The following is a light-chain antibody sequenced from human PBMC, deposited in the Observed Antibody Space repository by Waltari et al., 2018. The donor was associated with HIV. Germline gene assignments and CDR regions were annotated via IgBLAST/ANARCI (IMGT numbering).Light chain of an antibody. CDR3: QQYGSLQWT. CDR2: GAS. CDR1: QSVTSTY. Sequence: IVLTQSPGTLYLSPGERATLSCRASQSVTSTYFAWYQQKPGQAPRLLIYGASSRATGIPDRFSCTGSGTDFTLTISRLEPEDFALYYCQQYGSLQWTFGQGTKVEIK. V-gene: IGKV3-20*01. J-gene: IGKJ1*01.